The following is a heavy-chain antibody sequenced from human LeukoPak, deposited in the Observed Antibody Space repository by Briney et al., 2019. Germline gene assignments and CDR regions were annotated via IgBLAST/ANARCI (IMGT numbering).Heavy chain of an antibody. CDR3: SRALEV. CDR2: INHDGSEK. V-gene: IGHV3-7*01. J-gene: IGHJ6*04. Sequence: GGSLRLSCEVSGFMFRSYWMDWVRQAPGRGLEWVANINHDGSEKYFVDSVKGRFAISRDNAKNSLYLQMNSLRAEDTAVYYCSRALEVWGKGTTDTVSS. CDR1: GFMFRSYW.